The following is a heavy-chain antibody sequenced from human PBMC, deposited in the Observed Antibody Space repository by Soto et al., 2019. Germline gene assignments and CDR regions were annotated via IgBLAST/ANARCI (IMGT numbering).Heavy chain of an antibody. D-gene: IGHD5-18*01. CDR3: ARAREPEYSSAIFFDI. CDR1: GFTFSSYA. Sequence: GGSLRLSSAASGFTFSSYAMSWVRQAQGKGLEWVSAISGSGGSTYYADSVKGRFTISRDNSKNTLYLQMSSLTDEDTAVYYCARAREPEYSSAIFFDIWGQGALVTVSS. V-gene: IGHV3-23*01. J-gene: IGHJ4*02. CDR2: ISGSGGST.